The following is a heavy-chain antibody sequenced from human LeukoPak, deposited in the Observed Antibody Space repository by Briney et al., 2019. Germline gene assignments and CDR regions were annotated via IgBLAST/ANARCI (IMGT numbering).Heavy chain of an antibody. D-gene: IGHD1-26*01. V-gene: IGHV3-7*01. CDR2: INQDGSEK. CDR3: ARDKIVGATYFDY. Sequence: GGSLRLSCAVSGFSFSSYWMSWVRQAPGKGLEWVANINQDGSEKYYVDSLKGRFTISRDNAKNSLYLQLNNLSAEDTAVYYCARDKIVGATYFDYWGQGTLVTVSS. J-gene: IGHJ4*02. CDR1: GFSFSSYW.